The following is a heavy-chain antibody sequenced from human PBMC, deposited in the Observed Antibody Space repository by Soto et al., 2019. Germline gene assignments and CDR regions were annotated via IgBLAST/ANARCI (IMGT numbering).Heavy chain of an antibody. CDR2: MNPNSGNT. CDR1: GYTFTSYD. Sequence: ASLKVSWKASGYTFTSYDINWVRQATGQGLEWMGWMNPNSGNTGYAQKFQGRVTMTRNTSISTAYMELSSLRSEDTAVYYCARGILMITFGGVIVRVLVCGQGTLVTVS. V-gene: IGHV1-8*01. CDR3: ARGILMITFGGVIVRVLV. J-gene: IGHJ4*02. D-gene: IGHD3-16*02.